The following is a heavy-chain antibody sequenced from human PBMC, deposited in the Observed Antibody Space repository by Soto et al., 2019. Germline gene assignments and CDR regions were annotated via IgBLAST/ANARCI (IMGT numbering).Heavy chain of an antibody. Sequence: ASVKVSCKASGYLFPSYYLHWVRQAPGQGPEWMGWINPDSGSTHYAKKFEGRVSLTRDTSTATAYMELTRLTSDDTAIYYCARPYYGILTGYSNYFDPWGQGTLVTVSS. CDR1: GYLFPSYY. D-gene: IGHD3-9*01. CDR3: ARPYYGILTGYSNYFDP. J-gene: IGHJ5*02. CDR2: INPDSGST. V-gene: IGHV1-2*02.